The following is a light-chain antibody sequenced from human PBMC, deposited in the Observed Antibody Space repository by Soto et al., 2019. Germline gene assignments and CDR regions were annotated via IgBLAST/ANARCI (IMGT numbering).Light chain of an antibody. CDR3: QQSHSAPYS. J-gene: IGKJ2*01. Sequence: DIPMTQSPSSLSASVGDRVTITCRASQSINIYLNWYQQKPGKAPNLLITAASSFRTGVPSRFSGSGSGTDFTLTISSVQPEDSATYYCQQSHSAPYSFGQGTKVEI. CDR2: AAS. CDR1: QSINIY. V-gene: IGKV1-39*01.